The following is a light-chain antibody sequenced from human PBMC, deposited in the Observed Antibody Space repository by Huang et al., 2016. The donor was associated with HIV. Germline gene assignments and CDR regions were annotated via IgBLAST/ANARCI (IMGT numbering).Light chain of an antibody. CDR1: QSVLYSSNNKNY. J-gene: IGKJ3*01. CDR3: QQYYSTPPVT. V-gene: IGKV4-1*01. CDR2: WAS. Sequence: DIVMTQSPDSLAVSLGERATINCKSSQSVLYSSNNKNYLAWYQQKPGQPPKLLIYWASTRESVFPDRFSGSGSWTDFTLTISSLQAEDVAVYYCQQYYSTPPVTFGPGTKVDIK.